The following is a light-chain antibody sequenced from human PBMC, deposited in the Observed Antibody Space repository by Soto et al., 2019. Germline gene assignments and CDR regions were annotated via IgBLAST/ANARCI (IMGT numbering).Light chain of an antibody. V-gene: IGLV1-51*01. Sequence: QSVLTQPPSVSAAPGQKVTISCSGSSSNIGNNYVSWYQQLPGTAPKLLIYDNNKRPSGIPDRFSGSKSGTSATLGITGLQTGDEADYYCGTWDSSLSAGCFGGGTKLTVL. CDR3: GTWDSSLSAGC. J-gene: IGLJ2*01. CDR2: DNN. CDR1: SSNIGNNY.